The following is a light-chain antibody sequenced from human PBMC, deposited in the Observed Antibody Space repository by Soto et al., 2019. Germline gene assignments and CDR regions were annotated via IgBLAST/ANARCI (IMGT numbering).Light chain of an antibody. CDR1: RSNVGHNP. CDR2: YGD. Sequence: QSVLTQPPSVSEAPRQRVTISCSGSRSNVGHNPVNWYQQLPGKTPQHLIYYGDLLPSGVSDRCSGSKSGTSASPAISGLQSEDEADYYCAVWDDSRNGVVFGGGTKLTVL. J-gene: IGLJ2*01. V-gene: IGLV1-36*01. CDR3: AVWDDSRNGVV.